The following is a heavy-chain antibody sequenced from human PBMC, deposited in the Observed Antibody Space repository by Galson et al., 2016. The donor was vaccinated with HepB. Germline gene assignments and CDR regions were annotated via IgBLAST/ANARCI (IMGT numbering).Heavy chain of an antibody. J-gene: IGHJ5*02. D-gene: IGHD1-26*01. V-gene: IGHV3-33*01. CDR3: ASDMEPHKYWFNP. CDR1: GFDFTSYG. CDR2: IWYDGSKK. Sequence: SLRLSCAASGFDFTSYGIHWVRQAPGKGLEWVAVIWYDGSKKYYADSVRGRFTISRDNFENTVSLQMNSLRAEDTALYYCASDMEPHKYWFNPWGQGTLVTVSS.